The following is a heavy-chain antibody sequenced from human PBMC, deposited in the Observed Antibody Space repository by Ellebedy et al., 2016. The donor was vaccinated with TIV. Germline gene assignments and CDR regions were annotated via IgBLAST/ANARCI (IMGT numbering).Heavy chain of an antibody. D-gene: IGHD6-19*01. Sequence: GESLKISCAASGFMFSSYGMHWVRQAPGKGLEWVAYIRYDGGDKFYADSVKGRFTVSRDNPKKTLYLRMNSPRGEDTAVYYCAKERDVKIEVPGSLESWGPGTLVTVSS. CDR2: IRYDGGDK. CDR3: AKERDVKIEVPGSLES. CDR1: GFMFSSYG. J-gene: IGHJ5*01. V-gene: IGHV3-30*02.